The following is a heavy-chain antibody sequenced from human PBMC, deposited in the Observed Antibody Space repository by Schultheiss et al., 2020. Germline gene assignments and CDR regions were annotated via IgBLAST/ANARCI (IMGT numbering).Heavy chain of an antibody. CDR3: ARVGPTRGLFDP. CDR1: GGTFSSYA. V-gene: IGHV1-69*06. Sequence: SVKVSCKASGGTFSSYAISWVRQAPGQGLEWMGGIIPIFGTANYAQKFQGRVTITADKSTSTAYMELSSLRSEDTAVYYCARVGPTRGLFDPWGQGTLVTVSS. J-gene: IGHJ5*02. CDR2: IIPIFGTA. D-gene: IGHD3/OR15-3a*01.